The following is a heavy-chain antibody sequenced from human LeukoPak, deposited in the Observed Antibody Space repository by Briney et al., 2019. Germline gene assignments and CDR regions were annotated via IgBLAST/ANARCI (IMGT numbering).Heavy chain of an antibody. J-gene: IGHJ6*02. V-gene: IGHV3-53*01. CDR1: GFIVSSNY. CDR3: ARERFTMIRGVMYYNGIDV. Sequence: GGSLRLSCAASGFIVSSNYVTWVRRAPGKGLEWVSVIYSGGSTYYADSVKGRFTISRDNSKNTMYLQMNSLRAEDTAVYHCARERFTMIRGVMYYNGIDVWGQGTTVTVSS. D-gene: IGHD3-10*01. CDR2: IYSGGST.